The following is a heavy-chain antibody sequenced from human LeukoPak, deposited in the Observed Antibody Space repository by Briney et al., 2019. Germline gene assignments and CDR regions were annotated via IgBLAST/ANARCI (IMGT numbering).Heavy chain of an antibody. CDR1: GFYFSTYS. Sequence: GGPLRLSCGVSGFYFSTYSMKWVRQAPGEGPEWLANIKEDGTQKYYVDSVRGRFTISRDNAENSLYLQMNSLRDEDTAVYYCAKTGERDYWGRGTLVTVSS. CDR2: IKEDGTQK. V-gene: IGHV3-7*01. J-gene: IGHJ4*02. CDR3: AKTGERDY. D-gene: IGHD7-27*01.